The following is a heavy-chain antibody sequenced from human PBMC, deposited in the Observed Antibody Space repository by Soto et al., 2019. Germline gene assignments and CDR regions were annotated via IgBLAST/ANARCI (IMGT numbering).Heavy chain of an antibody. V-gene: IGHV3-7*01. D-gene: IGHD3-3*01. CDR3: ARELPLLEYPLAVGMDV. CDR2: IKQDGSEK. J-gene: IGHJ6*02. Sequence: EVQLVESGGGLVQPGGSLRLSCAASGFTFSSYWMSWVRQAPGKGLEWVANIKQDGSEKYYVDSVKGRFTISRDNAKNSLYLQMNSLRAEDTAVYYCARELPLLEYPLAVGMDVWGQGTTVTVSS. CDR1: GFTFSSYW.